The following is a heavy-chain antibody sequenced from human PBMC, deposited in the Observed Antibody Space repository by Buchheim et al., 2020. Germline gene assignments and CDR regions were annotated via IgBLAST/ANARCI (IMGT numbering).Heavy chain of an antibody. Sequence: QVQLQESGPGLVKPAQTLSLICSVSGASISSGNYYWNWIRKRPGQGLEGIGYVYSSGVTYYSPSLRSRLAISLDTSQNQFSLRLRSVTAADTAVYYCATSRRGTPLVDWGQGSL. J-gene: IGHJ4*02. CDR1: GASISSGNYY. CDR2: VYSSGVT. D-gene: IGHD3-16*01. CDR3: ATSRRGTPLVD. V-gene: IGHV4-31*03.